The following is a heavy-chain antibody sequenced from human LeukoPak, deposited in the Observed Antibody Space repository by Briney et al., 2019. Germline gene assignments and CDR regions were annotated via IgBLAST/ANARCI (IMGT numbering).Heavy chain of an antibody. D-gene: IGHD1-26*01. Sequence: GGSLRLSCAASGFTFSSYEMNWVRQAPGKGLEWVSYISSSGSTIYYADSVKGRFTISRDNAKNSLYLQMNSLRAEDTAVYYCARDPSGSYYLVYFDYWGQGTLVTVSS. V-gene: IGHV3-48*03. J-gene: IGHJ4*02. CDR2: ISSSGSTI. CDR1: GFTFSSYE. CDR3: ARDPSGSYYLVYFDY.